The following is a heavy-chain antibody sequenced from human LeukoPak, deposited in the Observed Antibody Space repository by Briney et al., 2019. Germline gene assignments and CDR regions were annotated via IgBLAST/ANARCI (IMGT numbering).Heavy chain of an antibody. CDR3: ARCTDSGGVDY. CDR2: IYYSGGT. CDR1: GGSISSYY. J-gene: IGHJ4*02. D-gene: IGHD3-16*01. V-gene: IGHV4-59*01. Sequence: PSETLSLTCTVSGGSISSYYWSWIRQLPGKGLEWIGYIYYSGGTNYNPSLKSRVTISVDTSKNQFSLKLSSVTAADTAVYYCARCTDSGGVDYWGQGTLVTVSS.